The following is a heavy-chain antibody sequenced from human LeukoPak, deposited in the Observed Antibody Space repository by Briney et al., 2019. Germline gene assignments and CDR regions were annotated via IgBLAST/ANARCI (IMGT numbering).Heavy chain of an antibody. CDR1: GYTLTELS. J-gene: IGHJ4*02. CDR2: IITRFNTA. V-gene: IGHV1-69*06. D-gene: IGHD3-10*01. Sequence: ASVKVSCKVSGYTLTELSMHWVRQAPGPGLEWMGGIITRFNTANYAQKFQGRVTITADISTSTTYMELSSLRFEDTAVYYCARHGSGSYYTPPLDFWGQGTLVTVSS. CDR3: ARHGSGSYYTPPLDF.